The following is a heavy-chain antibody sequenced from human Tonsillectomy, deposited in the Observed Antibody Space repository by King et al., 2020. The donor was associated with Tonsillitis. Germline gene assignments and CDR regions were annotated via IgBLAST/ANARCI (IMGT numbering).Heavy chain of an antibody. J-gene: IGHJ6*02. CDR3: ARGVPYYYVSGSYYPPGDYYYYGMDV. Sequence: VQLQESGPGLVRPSETLSLTCTVSGGSISSYYWSWIRQPPGKGLEWIGYIFYSGSTNYNPSLRSRVTISVDTSKNQFSLKLSSVTAADTAVYYCARGVPYYYVSGSYYPPGDYYYYGMDVWGQGTTVTVSS. CDR2: IFYSGST. CDR1: GGSISSYY. D-gene: IGHD3-16*01. V-gene: IGHV4-59*01.